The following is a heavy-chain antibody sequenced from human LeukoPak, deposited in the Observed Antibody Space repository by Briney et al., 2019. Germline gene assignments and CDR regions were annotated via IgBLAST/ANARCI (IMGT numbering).Heavy chain of an antibody. CDR1: GFNFGDYR. V-gene: IGHV3-43D*04. D-gene: IGHD3-10*01. CDR3: AKDERAGSASYLFDY. Sequence: GGSLRLSCAASGFNFGDYRMHWFRQAAGKGLEWVSPITWDGDYTYYVDSVRGRFTISRDNSKKSVYLQMNSLRPEDTALYYCAKDERAGSASYLFDYWGQGTLVTVSS. J-gene: IGHJ4*02. CDR2: ITWDGDYT.